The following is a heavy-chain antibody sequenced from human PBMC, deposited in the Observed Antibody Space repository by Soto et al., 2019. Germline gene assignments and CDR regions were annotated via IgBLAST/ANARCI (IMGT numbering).Heavy chain of an antibody. CDR3: ARSGDTMVRGVIIFNYYGIEV. J-gene: IGHJ6*01. Sequence: SETLSLTCAVSVYSISSGYYWGWIRQSPGKGLEWIGSMYRSGNTYYNPSLKSRVTTSGDTSKNQFSLKLTSVTAADTAVYYCARSGDTMVRGVIIFNYYGIEVLGQGTTVIVS. V-gene: IGHV4-38-2*01. CDR2: MYRSGNT. D-gene: IGHD3-10*01. CDR1: VYSISSGYY.